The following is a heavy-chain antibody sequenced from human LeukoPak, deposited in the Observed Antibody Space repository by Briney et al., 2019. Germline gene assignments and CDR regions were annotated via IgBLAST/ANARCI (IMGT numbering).Heavy chain of an antibody. CDR1: GFTFSSYW. Sequence: GGSLRLSCAASGFTFSSYWMSWVRQAPGKGLEWVANIKQDGSVKYYVDSVRGRFTISRDNAKNSLYLQMNSLRVEDTAVYYCATDRGWFVLDYWGQGSLVTVSS. CDR2: IKQDGSVK. D-gene: IGHD2-15*01. CDR3: ATDRGWFVLDY. J-gene: IGHJ4*02. V-gene: IGHV3-7*01.